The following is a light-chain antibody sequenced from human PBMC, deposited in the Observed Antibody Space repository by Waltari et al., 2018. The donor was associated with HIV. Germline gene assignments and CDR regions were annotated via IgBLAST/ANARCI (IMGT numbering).Light chain of an antibody. CDR2: GNN. CDR1: SSNTGAGFD. J-gene: IGLJ1*01. V-gene: IGLV1-40*01. CDR3: QSYDSGLNTYV. Sequence: QSVLTQPPSLSGAPGQRVIISCTGSSSNTGAGFDVHWYQQLPGTAPKLLIYGNNKRPSGVPDRFSGSKSGTSASLANTGLQADDEADYYCQSYDSGLNTYVFGTGTRVTVL.